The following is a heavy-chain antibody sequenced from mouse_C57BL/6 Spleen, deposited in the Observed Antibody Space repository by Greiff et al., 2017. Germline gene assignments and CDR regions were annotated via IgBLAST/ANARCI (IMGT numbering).Heavy chain of an antibody. CDR3: AREYYGSSPAWFAY. CDR1: GYTFTSYW. Sequence: VQLQQPGAELVKPGASVKLSCKASGYTFTSYWMHWVKQRPGRGLEWIGRIDPNSGGTKYNEKFKSKATLTVDKPSSTAYMQLSSLTSEDSAVYYGAREYYGSSPAWFAYWGQGTLVTVSA. V-gene: IGHV1-72*01. CDR2: IDPNSGGT. D-gene: IGHD1-1*01. J-gene: IGHJ3*01.